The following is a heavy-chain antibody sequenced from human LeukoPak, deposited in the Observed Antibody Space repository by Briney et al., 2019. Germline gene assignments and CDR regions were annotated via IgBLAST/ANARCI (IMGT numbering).Heavy chain of an antibody. Sequence: GGSLRLSCAASGFTFSSCSMNWVRQAPGKGLEWVSSISSSSSYIYYADSVKGRFTISRDNAKNSLYLQMNSLRAEDTAVYYCARKLLWFGELSGMDVWGQGTTVTVSS. V-gene: IGHV3-21*01. CDR3: ARKLLWFGELSGMDV. CDR1: GFTFSSCS. CDR2: ISSSSSYI. D-gene: IGHD3-10*01. J-gene: IGHJ6*02.